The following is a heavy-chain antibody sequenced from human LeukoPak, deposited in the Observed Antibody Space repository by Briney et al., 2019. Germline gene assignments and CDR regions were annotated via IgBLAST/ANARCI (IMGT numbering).Heavy chain of an antibody. CDR2: ISVSSGTT. Sequence: GASVKVSCKASGYSFTDAGVTSVRQAPGQGLEWMGWISVSSGTTTFAQNFQDRVTLTTDASTNTAYMELRTLRSDDTAVYYCVRDVSRGYMDYWGQGTLVTVAS. V-gene: IGHV1-18*01. J-gene: IGHJ4*02. CDR3: VRDVSRGYMDY. CDR1: GYSFTDAG.